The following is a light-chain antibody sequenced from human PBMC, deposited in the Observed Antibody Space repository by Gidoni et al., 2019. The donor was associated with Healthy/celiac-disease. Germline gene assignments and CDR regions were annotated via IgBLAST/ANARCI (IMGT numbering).Light chain of an antibody. CDR3: QQSYSTPPT. CDR2: AAS. V-gene: IGKV1-39*01. Sequence: DIQMTQSPSSLSASVGDRVTITCRASQSISSYLNWYQQKPGKAPKLLIYAASSLQSGVPSRFSGSGSGTDFTLTISSLQPEDFATYYCQQSYSTPPTFXXXTKXEIK. J-gene: IGKJ4*01. CDR1: QSISSY.